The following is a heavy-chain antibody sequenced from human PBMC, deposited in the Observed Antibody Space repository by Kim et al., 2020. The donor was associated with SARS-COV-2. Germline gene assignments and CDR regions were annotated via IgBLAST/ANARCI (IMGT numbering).Heavy chain of an antibody. D-gene: IGHD1-7*01. J-gene: IGHJ4*02. Sequence: SETLSLTCTVSDASFSSDDFYWSWIRQSPGKGLEWIAYIYYGGNTNYNPSLKSRVTISIDAPNNQFSLKLYSVTAADTAVYYCARGSHLELPFDQWGQGT. CDR1: DASFSSDDFY. CDR3: ARGSHLELPFDQ. V-gene: IGHV4-30-4*01. CDR2: IYYGGNT.